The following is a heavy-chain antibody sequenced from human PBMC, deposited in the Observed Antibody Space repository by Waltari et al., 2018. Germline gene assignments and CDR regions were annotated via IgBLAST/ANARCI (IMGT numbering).Heavy chain of an antibody. Sequence: QVQLVQSGAEVKKPGASVTVSCKVSRYTLTELSMHWVRQAPGKGLEWMGGFDPEDGETIYAQKFQGRVTMTEDTSTDTAYMELSSLRSEDTAVYYCATSYSGSYPLDYWGQGTLVTVSS. D-gene: IGHD1-26*01. CDR3: ATSYSGSYPLDY. V-gene: IGHV1-24*01. J-gene: IGHJ4*02. CDR1: RYTLTELS. CDR2: FDPEDGET.